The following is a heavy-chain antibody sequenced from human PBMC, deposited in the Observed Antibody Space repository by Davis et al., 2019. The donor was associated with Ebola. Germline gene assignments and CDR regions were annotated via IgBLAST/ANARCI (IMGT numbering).Heavy chain of an antibody. CDR3: ARHQGAYYSDY. J-gene: IGHJ4*02. CDR1: GGSISSSSYY. CDR2: IYYSGST. V-gene: IGHV4-39*01. D-gene: IGHD3-10*01. Sequence: SETLSLTCTVSGGSISSSSYYWGWIRQPPGKGLEWIGSIYYSGSTYSNASLKGRVTMSVNTSKNQFSLKLLSVTAADTAMYYCARHQGAYYSDYWGQGTLVTVSP.